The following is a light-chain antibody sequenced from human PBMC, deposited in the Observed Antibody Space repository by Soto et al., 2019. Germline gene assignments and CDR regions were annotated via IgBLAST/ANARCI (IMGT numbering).Light chain of an antibody. CDR1: QSVNSNY. V-gene: IGKV3-20*01. J-gene: IGKJ3*01. Sequence: EIVLTQSPGTLSVSPGERVTLSCRASQSVNSNYLAWYQQRPGQAPRLLIFGASYRATGIPDRFSGSGSGTDFTLTISRLEPEDFAAYYCQHYSSSPPEFTFGPGTKVDSK. CDR2: GAS. CDR3: QHYSSSPPEFT.